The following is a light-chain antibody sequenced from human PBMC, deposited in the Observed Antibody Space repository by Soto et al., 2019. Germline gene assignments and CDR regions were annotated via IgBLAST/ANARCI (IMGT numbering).Light chain of an antibody. CDR3: SSYTRSSAVV. Sequence: QSALTQPASVSGSPGQSITISCTGTSSDVGLYNYVSWYQQHPGKAPKLMICEVSDRPSGVSNRFSGSKSGNTASLTISGLQAEDEADYYCSSYTRSSAVVFGGGTKLTVL. V-gene: IGLV2-14*01. J-gene: IGLJ2*01. CDR1: SSDVGLYNY. CDR2: EVS.